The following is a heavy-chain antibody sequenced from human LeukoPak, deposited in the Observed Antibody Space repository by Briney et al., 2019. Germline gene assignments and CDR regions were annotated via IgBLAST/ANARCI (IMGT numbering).Heavy chain of an antibody. CDR2: INPSGGST. CDR3: ASLGAGLRSREAFDI. J-gene: IGHJ3*02. Sequence: VASVKVSCKASGYTFTSYYMHWVRQAPGQGLEWMGIINPSGGSTSYAQKFQGRVTMTRDTSTSTVYMELSSLRSEDTAVYYCASLGAGLRSREAFDIWGQGTMVTVSS. V-gene: IGHV1-46*01. D-gene: IGHD5-12*01. CDR1: GYTFTSYY.